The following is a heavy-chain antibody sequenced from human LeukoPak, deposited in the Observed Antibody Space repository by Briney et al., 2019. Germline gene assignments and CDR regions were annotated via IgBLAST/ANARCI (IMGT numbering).Heavy chain of an antibody. CDR3: AKEGITARPLDY. J-gene: IGHJ4*02. CDR1: GFTFSSYG. D-gene: IGHD6-6*01. Sequence: NPGGSLRLSCAASGFTFSSYGMHWVRQAPGKGLEWVAFIRYDGSNKYYADSVKGRFTISRDNSKNTLYLQMNSLRAEDTAVYYCAKEGITARPLDYWGQGTLVTVSS. V-gene: IGHV3-30*02. CDR2: IRYDGSNK.